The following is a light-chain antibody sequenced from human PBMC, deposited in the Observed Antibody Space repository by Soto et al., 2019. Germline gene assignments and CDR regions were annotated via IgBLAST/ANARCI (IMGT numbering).Light chain of an antibody. J-gene: IGLJ3*02. CDR1: SSNIGTNT. CDR3: AAWDGSLNGWV. CDR2: TNN. V-gene: IGLV1-44*01. Sequence: QSVLTQPPSASGTPGQRVTISCSGSSSNIGTNTVNWYRQLPGTAPKLLIYTNNQRASGVPDRFSGSKSGTSASLAISGLQSEDEADFYCAAWDGSLNGWVFGGGTKLTVL.